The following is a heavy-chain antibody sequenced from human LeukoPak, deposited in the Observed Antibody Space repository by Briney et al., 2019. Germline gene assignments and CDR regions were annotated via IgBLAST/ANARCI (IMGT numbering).Heavy chain of an antibody. V-gene: IGHV1-8*01. CDR1: GYTFTSYD. J-gene: IGHJ6*02. CDR2: MNPNSGNT. CDR3: ARGYCSSTSCYLVRGPYYYYGMDV. Sequence: ASVKVSCKASGYTFTSYDINWVRQATGQGLEWMGWMNPNSGNTGYAQKFQGRVTMTRNTSISTAYMELSSLRSEDMAVYYCARGYCSSTSCYLVRGPYYYYGMDVWGQGTTVTVSS. D-gene: IGHD2-2*01.